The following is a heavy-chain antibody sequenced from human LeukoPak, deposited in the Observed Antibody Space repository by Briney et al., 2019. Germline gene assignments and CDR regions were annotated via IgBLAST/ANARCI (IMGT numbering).Heavy chain of an antibody. CDR1: GFTVSSYE. CDR2: IGSRGSTI. D-gene: IGHD4-17*01. J-gene: IGHJ3*02. Sequence: GGSLRLSCAASGFTVSSYEMNWVRQAPGKGLEWVSYIGSRGSTISYADSVKGRFTVSRDNAKNSLYLQMTSLRAEDTAVYYCAREGALTVTKDAFDIWGQGTKVTVSS. V-gene: IGHV3-48*03. CDR3: AREGALTVTKDAFDI.